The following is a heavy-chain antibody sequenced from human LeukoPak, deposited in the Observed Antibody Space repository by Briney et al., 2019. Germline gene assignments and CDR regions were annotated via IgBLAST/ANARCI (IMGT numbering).Heavy chain of an antibody. D-gene: IGHD2-8*01. CDR3: ARGRRLGHSNYMDV. CDR1: GGSISSSSYY. CDR2: IYYSGST. Sequence: SETLSLTCTVSGGSISSSSYYWGWIRQPPGKGLEWIGSIYYSGSTYYNPSLKSRATISVDTSKNQFSLKLSSVTAADTAVYYCARGRRLGHSNYMDVWGKGTTVTVSS. V-gene: IGHV4-39*07. J-gene: IGHJ6*03.